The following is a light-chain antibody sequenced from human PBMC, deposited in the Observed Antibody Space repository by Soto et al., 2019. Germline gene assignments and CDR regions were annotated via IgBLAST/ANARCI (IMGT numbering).Light chain of an antibody. J-gene: IGKJ3*01. CDR3: QQYNKWPPFT. Sequence: EIVMTQSPATLSVSPGERVTLSCRASQSVSSKLVWYQQKPGQAPRLLIYDAFTRAAGIPARFSGSGSGTEFTLTISSLQSEDFAVYYCQQYNKWPPFTFGPGTKVDVK. CDR2: DAF. V-gene: IGKV3D-15*01. CDR1: QSVSSK.